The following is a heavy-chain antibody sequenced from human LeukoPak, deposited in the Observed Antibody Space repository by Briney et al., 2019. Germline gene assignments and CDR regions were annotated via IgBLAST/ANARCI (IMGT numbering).Heavy chain of an antibody. Sequence: GGSLRLSCAASGFTFSSYWMHWVRQAPGKGLVWVSYISSSGSTIYYADSVKGRFTISRDNAKNSLYLQMNSLRAEDTAVYYCAELGITMIGGVWGKGTTVTISS. D-gene: IGHD3-10*02. CDR1: GFTFSSYW. J-gene: IGHJ6*04. CDR2: ISSSGSTI. V-gene: IGHV3-48*04. CDR3: AELGITMIGGV.